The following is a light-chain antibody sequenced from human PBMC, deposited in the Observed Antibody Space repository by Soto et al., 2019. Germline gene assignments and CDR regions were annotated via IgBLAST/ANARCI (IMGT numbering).Light chain of an antibody. CDR1: QGVSSN. Sequence: DIVMTQSPATLSVSPGERATLSCMASQGVSSNLAWYQHKPGQAPRLLIYGTSTRATGIPARFSGSGSGTECTLTISSLQSEDVAVYYCQLYNNWPCTFGEGTKVDIK. CDR3: QLYNNWPCT. J-gene: IGKJ1*01. CDR2: GTS. V-gene: IGKV3-15*01.